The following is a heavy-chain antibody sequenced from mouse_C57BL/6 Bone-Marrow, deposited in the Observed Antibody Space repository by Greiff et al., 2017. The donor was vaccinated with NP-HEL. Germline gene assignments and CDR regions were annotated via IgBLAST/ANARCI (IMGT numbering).Heavy chain of an antibody. J-gene: IGHJ2*01. CDR2: IDPSDSYT. D-gene: IGHD2-1*01. CDR1: GYTFTSYW. V-gene: IGHV1-69*01. CDR3: ARDYYGNLDFDY. Sequence: QVQLQQPGAELVMPGASVKLSCKASGYTFTSYWMHWVKQRPGPGLEWIGEIDPSDSYTNYNQKFKGKSTLTVDKSSSTAYMQLSSLTSEDSAVYYCARDYYGNLDFDYWGQGTTLTVSS.